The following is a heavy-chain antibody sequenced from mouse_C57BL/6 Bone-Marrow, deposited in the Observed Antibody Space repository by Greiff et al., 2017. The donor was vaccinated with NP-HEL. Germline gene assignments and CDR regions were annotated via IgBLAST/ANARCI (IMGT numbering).Heavy chain of an antibody. CDR3: ARHGRSSYYFDY. CDR1: GYTFTDYY. D-gene: IGHD1-1*01. J-gene: IGHJ2*01. V-gene: IGHV1-76*01. Sequence: QVQLQQPGAELVRPGASVKLSCKASGYTFTDYYINWVKQRPGQGLEWIARIYPGSGNTYYNEKFKGKATLTAEKSSSTAYMQLSSLTSEDSAVYFCARHGRSSYYFDYWGQGTTLTVSS. CDR2: IYPGSGNT.